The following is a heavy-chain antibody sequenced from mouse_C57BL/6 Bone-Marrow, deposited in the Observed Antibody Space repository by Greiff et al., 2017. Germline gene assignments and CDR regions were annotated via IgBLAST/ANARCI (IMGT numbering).Heavy chain of an antibody. D-gene: IGHD1-1*01. J-gene: IGHJ1*03. CDR3: ARDYGSSYWYFDV. V-gene: IGHV1-85*01. CDR2: IYPRDDST. Sequence: VKLQESGPELVKPGASVKLSCKASGYTFTSYDINWVKQRPGQGLEWIGWIYPRDDSTKYNEKFKGKATLTVDTSSSTAYMELHSLTSEDSAVYFCARDYGSSYWYFDVWGTGTTVTVSS. CDR1: GYTFTSYD.